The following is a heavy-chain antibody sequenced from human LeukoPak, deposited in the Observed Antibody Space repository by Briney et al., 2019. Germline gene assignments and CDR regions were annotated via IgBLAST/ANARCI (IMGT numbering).Heavy chain of an antibody. CDR2: IIPILGIA. Sequence: GASVKVSCKASGGTFSSYAISWVRQAPGQGLEWMGRIIPILGIANYAQKFQGRVTITADKSTSTAYMELSSLRSEDTAVYYCARDGGDGDYDAFDIWGQGTMVTVSS. CDR3: ARDGGDGDYDAFDI. V-gene: IGHV1-69*04. CDR1: GGTFSSYA. J-gene: IGHJ3*02. D-gene: IGHD4-17*01.